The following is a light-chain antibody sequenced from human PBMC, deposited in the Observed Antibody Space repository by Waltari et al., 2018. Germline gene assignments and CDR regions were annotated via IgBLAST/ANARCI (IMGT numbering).Light chain of an antibody. Sequence: DIQLTQSPSSLSASPRDRVTITCRASQSSNSYLNWYQQKPGKAPKLLIYGTSSLQSGVPSRFSGSGSGTDFSLTINSLQPEDFAAYYCQQTYTTPYTFGQGTKLEIK. V-gene: IGKV1-39*01. CDR1: QSSNSY. CDR2: GTS. J-gene: IGKJ2*01. CDR3: QQTYTTPYT.